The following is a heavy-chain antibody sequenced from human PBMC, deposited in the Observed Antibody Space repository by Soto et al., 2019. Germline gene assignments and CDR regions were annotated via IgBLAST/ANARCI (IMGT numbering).Heavy chain of an antibody. CDR3: ARGPVVVLTDIGNWFDP. V-gene: IGHV1-8*01. D-gene: IGHD2-21*01. CDR2: MNPNSGNT. Sequence: ASVKVSCKASGYTFTSYDINWVRQATGQGLEWMGWMNPNSGNTGYAQKFQGRVTMTRNTSISTAYMELSSLRSEDTAVYYCARGPVVVLTDIGNWFDPWGQGTLVTVSS. CDR1: GYTFTSYD. J-gene: IGHJ5*02.